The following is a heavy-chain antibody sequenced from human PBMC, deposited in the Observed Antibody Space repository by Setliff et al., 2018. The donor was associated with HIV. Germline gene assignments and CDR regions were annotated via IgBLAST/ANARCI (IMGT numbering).Heavy chain of an antibody. CDR2: MNPDSRNT. CDR3: APVSSGWFDP. D-gene: IGHD2-2*01. Sequence: ASVKVSCKPSGYTFSNYDINWVRQAAGQGLEWMGWMNPDSRNTGYAQRFEGRVTLTWDTSISTAYLELNHLKSDDTAMYYCAPVSSGWFDPWGQGTQVTVSS. CDR1: GYTFSNYD. V-gene: IGHV1-8*02. J-gene: IGHJ5*02.